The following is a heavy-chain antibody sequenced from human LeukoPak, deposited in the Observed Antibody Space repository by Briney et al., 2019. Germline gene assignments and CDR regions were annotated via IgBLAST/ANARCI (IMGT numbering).Heavy chain of an antibody. D-gene: IGHD3-22*01. V-gene: IGHV4-59*11. J-gene: IGHJ3*01. Sequence: KPSETLSFTCTGSGCTLSCHYWGWLRQPPGKRLEWIGYVSYTGRTKYNPSLQSRVTISIDTSKSQFSLKLTSVTSADTAVYSCPRLLDHYISVDPDTFDVWGQGTTVIVSS. CDR3: PRLLDHYISVDPDTFDV. CDR1: GCTLSCHY. CDR2: VSYTGRT.